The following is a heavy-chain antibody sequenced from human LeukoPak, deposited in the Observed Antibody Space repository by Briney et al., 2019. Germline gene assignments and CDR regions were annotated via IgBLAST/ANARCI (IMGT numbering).Heavy chain of an antibody. Sequence: PGGSLRLSCSASGFTFNRFYLHWVRQAPGKGLEWVGRIRSKIDGGATDYAAPVKGRFTISRDDSKNTLYLQINSLKIEDTAMYYCYTSITDYWGQGTLVTVSS. CDR1: GFTFNRFY. D-gene: IGHD2-21*01. CDR2: IRSKIDGGAT. CDR3: YTSITDY. V-gene: IGHV3-15*07. J-gene: IGHJ4*02.